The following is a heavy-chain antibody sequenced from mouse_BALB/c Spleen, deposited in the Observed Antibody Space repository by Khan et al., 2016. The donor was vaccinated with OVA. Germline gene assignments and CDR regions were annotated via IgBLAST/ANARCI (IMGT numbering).Heavy chain of an antibody. D-gene: IGHD2-2*01. CDR3: ARFGYYDAMDY. J-gene: IGHJ4*01. CDR2: IWGDGST. Sequence: VKLEVSGPGLVAPSQSLSITCTVSGFSLTDYGVNWVRQPPGKGLEWLRMIWGDGSTDYNSALKSRLSISKDNSKSQLFLKMNSLQTDDTARYYCARFGYYDAMDYWGQGTSVTVSS. CDR1: GFSLTDYG. V-gene: IGHV2-6-7*01.